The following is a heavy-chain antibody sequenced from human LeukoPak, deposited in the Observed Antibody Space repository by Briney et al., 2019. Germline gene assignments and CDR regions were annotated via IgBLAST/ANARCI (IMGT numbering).Heavy chain of an antibody. V-gene: IGHV3-30*02. J-gene: IGHJ3*02. CDR3: AKDFIEYQLLSAFDI. CDR1: GFTFSSYG. CDR2: IRYDGSNK. Sequence: GGSLRLSCAASGFTFSSYGMHWVRQAPGKGLEWVAFIRYDGSNKYYADSVEGRFTISRDNSKNTLYLQMNSLRAEDTAVHYCAKDFIEYQLLSAFDIWGQGTMVTVSS. D-gene: IGHD2-2*01.